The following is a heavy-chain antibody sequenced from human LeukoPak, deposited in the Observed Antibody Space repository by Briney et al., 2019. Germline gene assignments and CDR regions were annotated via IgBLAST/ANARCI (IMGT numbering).Heavy chain of an antibody. J-gene: IGHJ4*02. CDR3: ARGRNIAYGSGSYTQSSHFDY. CDR1: GFTFSDYY. D-gene: IGHD3-10*01. V-gene: IGHV3-11*04. CDR2: ISSSGSTI. Sequence: GGSLRLSCAASGFTFSDYYMSWIRQAPGKGLEWVSYISSSGSTIYYADSVKGRFTISRDNAKNSLYLQMNSLRAEDAAVYYCARGRNIAYGSGSYTQSSHFDYWGQGTLVTVSS.